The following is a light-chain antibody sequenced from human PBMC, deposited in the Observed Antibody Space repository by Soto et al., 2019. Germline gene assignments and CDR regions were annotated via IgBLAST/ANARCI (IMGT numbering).Light chain of an antibody. V-gene: IGLV1-44*01. CDR3: SAWDDSLNGPA. CDR2: SNN. J-gene: IGLJ2*01. CDR1: SSNIGSNT. Sequence: QAVVTQPPSASGTPGQRVTISCSGRSSNIGSNTVYWYQQLPGTAPKLLIYSNNQRPSGVPDRFSGSKSGTSASLAISGLQSEDEADYYCSAWDDSLNGPAFGGGTKLTVL.